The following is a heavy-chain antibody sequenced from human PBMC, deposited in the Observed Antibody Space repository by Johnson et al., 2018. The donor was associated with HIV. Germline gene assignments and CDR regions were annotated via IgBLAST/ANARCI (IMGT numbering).Heavy chain of an antibody. Sequence: QVQLVESGGGVVQPGRSLRLSCAASGFTFSDYAMHWVRQAPGKGLEWVAVISYDGSNKYYADSVKGRFTISRDNFKNTLYLQMNSLRAEDTAVYYCARDSPRIQLWEDAFDIWGQGTMVTVSS. D-gene: IGHD5-18*01. V-gene: IGHV3-30*14. CDR1: GFTFSDYA. CDR2: ISYDGSNK. CDR3: ARDSPRIQLWEDAFDI. J-gene: IGHJ3*02.